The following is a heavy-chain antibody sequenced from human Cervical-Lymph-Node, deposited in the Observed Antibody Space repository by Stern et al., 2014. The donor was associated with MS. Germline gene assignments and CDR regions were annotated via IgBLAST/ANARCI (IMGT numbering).Heavy chain of an antibody. V-gene: IGHV3-11*01. CDR3: AKDRGARNDRDGLDL. J-gene: IGHJ5*02. CDR2: FIGTGPTT. D-gene: IGHD1-1*01. Sequence: VQLVQSGGGVVKPGGSLRLSCKASGFTFSDYYMTWIRQAPGKGLEWVAYFIGTGPTTYYAESGRGRFTISRDNSKNSLYLHMASLRVDDTAVYYCAKDRGARNDRDGLDLWGQGTLVTVSS. CDR1: GFTFSDYY.